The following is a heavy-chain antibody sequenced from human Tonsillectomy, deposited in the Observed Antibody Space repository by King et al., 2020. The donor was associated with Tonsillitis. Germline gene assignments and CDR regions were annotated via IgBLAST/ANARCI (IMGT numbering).Heavy chain of an antibody. CDR2: ISSSSSTI. Sequence: QLVQSGGGLVQPGGSLRLSCAASGFTFSSYSMNWVRQAPGKGLEWVSYISSSSSTIYYADSVKGRFTISRDNAKNSLYLQMNSLRAEDTAVYYCARAPTGMVRGVITGYFDYWGQGTLVTVSS. V-gene: IGHV3-48*01. D-gene: IGHD3-10*01. CDR1: GFTFSSYS. CDR3: ARAPTGMVRGVITGYFDY. J-gene: IGHJ4*02.